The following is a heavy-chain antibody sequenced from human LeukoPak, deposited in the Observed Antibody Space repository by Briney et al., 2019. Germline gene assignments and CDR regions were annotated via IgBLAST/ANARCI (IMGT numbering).Heavy chain of an antibody. J-gene: IGHJ4*02. Sequence: GSLRLSCAASGFTFSSYSMNWVRQAPGKGLEWVSSISSSSSYIYYADSVKGRFTISRDNAKNSLYPQMNSLRAEDTAVYYCARDPAYYYDSSGYSVGWGQGTLVTVSS. CDR2: ISSSSSYI. CDR3: ARDPAYYYDSSGYSVG. V-gene: IGHV3-21*01. D-gene: IGHD3-22*01. CDR1: GFTFSSYS.